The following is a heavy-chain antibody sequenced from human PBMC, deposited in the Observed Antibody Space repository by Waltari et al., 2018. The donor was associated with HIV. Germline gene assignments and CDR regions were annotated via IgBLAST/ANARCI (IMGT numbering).Heavy chain of an antibody. Sequence: QVQLVQSGAEVKKPGSSVKVSCKASGGTFSSYAISWVRQAPGQGLEWMGGIITICGTANYAQKFQGRVTITADESTSTAYMELSSLRSEDTAVYYCARDSPYCSSTSCPGFQHWGQGTLVTVSS. D-gene: IGHD2-2*01. J-gene: IGHJ1*01. CDR3: ARDSPYCSSTSCPGFQH. CDR2: IITICGTA. CDR1: GGTFSSYA. V-gene: IGHV1-69*01.